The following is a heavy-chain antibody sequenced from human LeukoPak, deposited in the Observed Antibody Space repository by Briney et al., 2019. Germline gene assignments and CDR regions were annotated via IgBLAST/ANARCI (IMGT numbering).Heavy chain of an antibody. CDR2: IRGSGGST. Sequence: GSLRLSCAASGFTFSRYAMSWVRQGPEEVVEWVLNIRGSGGSTYYADSVKGRFSISRDNSNNTLYLHMDSLRAEDTAIYYCAKGIGGGYSSGSAFDYWGQGTLVTVSS. V-gene: IGHV3-23*01. CDR3: AKGIGGGYSSGSAFDY. CDR1: GFTFSRYA. D-gene: IGHD6-19*01. J-gene: IGHJ4*02.